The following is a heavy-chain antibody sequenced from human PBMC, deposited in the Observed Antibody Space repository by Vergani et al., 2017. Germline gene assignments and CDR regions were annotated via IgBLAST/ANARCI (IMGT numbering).Heavy chain of an antibody. J-gene: IGHJ4*02. CDR2: IYSGDSDT. Sequence: EVQLVQSGAEVKKPGESLKISCKGSGYSFTNYWIGWVRQMPGKGLEWMGIIYSGDSDTRYSPSFQGQVTISADKSISTAYLQWSSLKASDTAMYYCARHASPNDFWSAEDRSFDYWGQGTLVTVSS. CDR1: GYSFTNYW. D-gene: IGHD3-3*01. V-gene: IGHV5-51*01. CDR3: ARHASPNDFWSAEDRSFDY.